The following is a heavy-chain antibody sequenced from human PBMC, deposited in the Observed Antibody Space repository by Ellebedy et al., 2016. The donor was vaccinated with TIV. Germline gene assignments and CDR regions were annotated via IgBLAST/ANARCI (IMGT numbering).Heavy chain of an antibody. J-gene: IGHJ3*02. D-gene: IGHD4-17*01. Sequence: GESLKISCGASGFSFRSYWMTWVRQAPGKGLEWVANMRQDGGDKSYVDSVKGRFTISRDNAKSSLYLQMNSLRVEETAVYYCATDGSYGDYRFPAHAFTMWGQGTMVTVSS. CDR2: MRQDGGDK. V-gene: IGHV3-7*01. CDR1: GFSFRSYW. CDR3: ATDGSYGDYRFPAHAFTM.